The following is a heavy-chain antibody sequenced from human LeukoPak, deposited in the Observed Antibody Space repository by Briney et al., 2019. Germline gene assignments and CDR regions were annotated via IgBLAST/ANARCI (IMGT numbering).Heavy chain of an antibody. Sequence: GESLKISCKASGYSFTSFWIGWVRQMPGKGLEWLGIIYPGGSDTRYSPSFQGQVTISADKSINTAYLQWSSLKTSDTAMYYCARYGSSWPFDFWGQGTVVTVSS. CDR2: IYPGGSDT. CDR3: ARYGSSWPFDF. V-gene: IGHV5-51*01. D-gene: IGHD6-13*01. CDR1: GYSFTSFW. J-gene: IGHJ4*02.